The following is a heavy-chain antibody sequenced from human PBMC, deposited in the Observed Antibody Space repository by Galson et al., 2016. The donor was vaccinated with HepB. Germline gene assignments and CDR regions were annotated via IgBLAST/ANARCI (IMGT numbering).Heavy chain of an antibody. CDR3: ARSAGMPNAAFNL. V-gene: IGHV3-11*03. CDR1: GFTFRDYY. CDR2: ISSSSSYI. D-gene: IGHD2-8*01. Sequence: LRLSCAASGFTFRDYYMTWIRQAPGKGLEWVSSISSSSSYIYYADSVKGRFTISRDNAKNSLYLQLNSLRGDDTAVYYCARSAGMPNAAFNLWGQGTMGTVSS. J-gene: IGHJ3*01.